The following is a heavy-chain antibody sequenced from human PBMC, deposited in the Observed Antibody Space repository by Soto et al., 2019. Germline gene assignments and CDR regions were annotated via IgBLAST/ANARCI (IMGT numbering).Heavy chain of an antibody. CDR3: AKGGRQWLVTSAFNY. Sequence: VHLVESGGGVVQPGRSLRLSCAASGFTFSDYAMHWVRQAPGKGLEWVAVVSHDGRNTHYADSVKGRFTISRDSSKNTVSLELTSLRAEDTAVYYWAKGGRQWLVTSAFNYWGQGALVTVSS. CDR1: GFTFSDYA. CDR2: VSHDGRNT. J-gene: IGHJ4*02. V-gene: IGHV3-30*18. D-gene: IGHD6-19*01.